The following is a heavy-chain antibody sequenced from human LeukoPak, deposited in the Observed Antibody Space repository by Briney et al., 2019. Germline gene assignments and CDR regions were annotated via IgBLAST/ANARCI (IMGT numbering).Heavy chain of an antibody. D-gene: IGHD1/OR15-1a*01. CDR3: ARAGLGTMGTTAGVDY. Sequence: GGSLRLSCAASGFTFSSYSMNWVRQEPGKGLEWVSYSSSSSSTIYYAASVKGRFSICRDNAKNALYLQMSSLRAEDTTVYYCARAGLGTMGTTAGVDYWGQGTLVTVSS. CDR1: GFTFSSYS. J-gene: IGHJ4*02. CDR2: SSSSSSTI. V-gene: IGHV3-48*04.